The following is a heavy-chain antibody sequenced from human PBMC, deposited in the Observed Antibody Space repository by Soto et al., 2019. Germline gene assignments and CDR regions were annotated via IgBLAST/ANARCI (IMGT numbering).Heavy chain of an antibody. J-gene: IGHJ5*02. V-gene: IGHV1-18*01. CDR1: GYTFTSYA. CDR2: ISAYNGNT. CDR3: AMTMGRNWFDP. D-gene: IGHD3-10*01. Sequence: ASVKVSCKASGYTFTSYAITWVRQAPGQGLEWMGWISAYNGNTNYAQKLQGRVTMTTDTSTSTAYMELRSLRSDDTAVYYCAMTMGRNWFDPWGQGTLVTVSS.